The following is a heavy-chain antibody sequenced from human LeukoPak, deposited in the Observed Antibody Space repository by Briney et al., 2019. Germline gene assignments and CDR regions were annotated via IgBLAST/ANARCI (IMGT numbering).Heavy chain of an antibody. D-gene: IGHD3-22*01. V-gene: IGHV4-59*01. J-gene: IGHJ5*02. CDR2: IYYSGST. Sequence: PSETLSLTCTVSGGSISSYYWSWIRQPPGKGLEWIGYIYYSGSTNYNPSLKSRVTISVDTSKNQSSLKLSSVTAADTAVYYCARNTNYYRFDPWGQGTLVTVSS. CDR1: GGSISSYY. CDR3: ARNTNYYRFDP.